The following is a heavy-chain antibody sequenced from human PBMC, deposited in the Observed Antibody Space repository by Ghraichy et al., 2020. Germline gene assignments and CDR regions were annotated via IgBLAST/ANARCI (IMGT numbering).Heavy chain of an antibody. CDR1: GGTFNSYD. V-gene: IGHV1-69*10. CDR2: IIPILGTI. Sequence: SVKVSCKASGGTFNSYDVNWVRQAPGQGLEWMGGIIPILGTIKYAPTFHDRVTLTADRSTSTAYMELRDVRSDDTALYYCATGGTYDYGMDVWGQGTTVTVS. CDR3: ATGGTYDYGMDV. D-gene: IGHD1-1*01. J-gene: IGHJ6*02.